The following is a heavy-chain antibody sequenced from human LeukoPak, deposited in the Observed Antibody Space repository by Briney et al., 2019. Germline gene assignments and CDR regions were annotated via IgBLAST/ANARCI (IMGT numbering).Heavy chain of an antibody. CDR3: ARDRETDDYQPLLYPVP. CDR1: GFTFSSYG. J-gene: IGHJ4*02. V-gene: IGHV3-33*01. D-gene: IGHD2-2*02. CDR2: IWYDGSNK. Sequence: GGSLRLSCAASGFTFSSYGMHWVRQAPGKGLEWVAVIWYDGSNKYYADSVKGRFTISRDNAKNSLYLQMNSLRAEDTAVYYCARDRETDDYQPLLYPVPWGQGTLVTVSS.